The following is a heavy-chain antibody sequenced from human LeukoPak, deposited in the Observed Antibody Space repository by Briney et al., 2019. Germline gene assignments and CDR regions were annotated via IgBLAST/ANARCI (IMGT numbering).Heavy chain of an antibody. Sequence: SATLSLTCTVSGGSISSSSFYWGWIRQPPGKGLEWIGSIYNSGSTSYNPSLKSRVTISVDTSRNQFSLKLSSVTAADTALYYCARHPDYGDYSFDYWGQGTLVTVSS. CDR3: ARHPDYGDYSFDY. CDR1: GGSISSSSFY. J-gene: IGHJ4*02. D-gene: IGHD4-17*01. V-gene: IGHV4-39*01. CDR2: IYNSGST.